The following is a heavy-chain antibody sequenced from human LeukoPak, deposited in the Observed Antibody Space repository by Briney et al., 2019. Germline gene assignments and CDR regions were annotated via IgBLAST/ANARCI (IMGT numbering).Heavy chain of an antibody. V-gene: IGHV4-38-2*02. J-gene: IGHJ3*02. Sequence: SETLSLTCTVSGYSISSGYYWGWIRQPPGKGLEWIGSIYHSGSTYYNPSLKSRVTISIDTSKNQFSLKLTSVTAADTAVYYCVRGRLEMATITSAFDMWGQGTMVTVSS. CDR3: VRGRLEMATITSAFDM. D-gene: IGHD5-24*01. CDR1: GYSISSGYY. CDR2: IYHSGST.